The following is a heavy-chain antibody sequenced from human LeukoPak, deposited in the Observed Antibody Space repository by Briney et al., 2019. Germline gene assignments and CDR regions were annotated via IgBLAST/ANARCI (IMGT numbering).Heavy chain of an antibody. V-gene: IGHV3-23*01. CDR2: ISGSGGST. J-gene: IGHJ6*02. Sequence: GGSLRLSCAASGFTFSSYAMSWVRQAPGKGLEWVSAISGSGGSTYYADSVKGRFTIFRDNSKNSLDLQMISLRAEDTAVYYCAKRGDRSGSYGMDVWGQGTTVTVS. CDR1: GFTFSSYA. CDR3: AKRGDRSGSYGMDV. D-gene: IGHD3-22*01.